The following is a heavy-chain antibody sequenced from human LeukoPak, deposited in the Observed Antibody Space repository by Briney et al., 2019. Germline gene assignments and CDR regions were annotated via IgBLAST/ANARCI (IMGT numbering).Heavy chain of an antibody. J-gene: IGHJ4*02. CDR1: GGSISSYY. D-gene: IGHD5-24*01. Sequence: SETLSLTCTVSGGSISSYYWSWIRQPPGKGLEWIGYIYYSGSTNYNPSLKSRVTISVDTSKNQFSLKLSSVTAADTAVYYCARSGDGYKSWHYFDYRGQGILVTVSS. CDR3: ARSGDGYKSWHYFDY. CDR2: IYYSGST. V-gene: IGHV4-59*01.